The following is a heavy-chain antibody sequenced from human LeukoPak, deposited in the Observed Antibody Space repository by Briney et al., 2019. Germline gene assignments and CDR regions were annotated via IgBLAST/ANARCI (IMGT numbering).Heavy chain of an antibody. Sequence: SQTLSLTCTVSGGSISSGGYYWSWIRQHPGKGLEWIGSIYYSGTTYYNPSLKSRVTISVDTSKNQFSLNLNSVTAADTAVYYCATQVGAARTYFDYWGQGTLVTVSS. CDR3: ATQVGAARTYFDY. J-gene: IGHJ4*02. CDR2: IYYSGTT. CDR1: GGSISSGGYY. D-gene: IGHD6-6*01. V-gene: IGHV4-39*01.